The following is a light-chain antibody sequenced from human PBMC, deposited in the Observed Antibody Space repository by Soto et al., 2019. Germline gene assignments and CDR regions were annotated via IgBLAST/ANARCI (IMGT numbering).Light chain of an antibody. CDR2: AAS. J-gene: IGKJ1*01. CDR3: QQSYRTPLT. Sequence: DLQMTQSPSTLSASVGDRVTITCRASQAISSSLNWYQQKPGKAPKLLIHAASSLQSGVPSRFSGSGSGTDFTLTISSLQPEDFTSYYCQQSYRTPLTFGQGTKVDIK. V-gene: IGKV1-39*01. CDR1: QAISSS.